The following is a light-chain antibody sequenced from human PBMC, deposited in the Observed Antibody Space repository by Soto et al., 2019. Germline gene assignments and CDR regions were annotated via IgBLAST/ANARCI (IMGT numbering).Light chain of an antibody. CDR3: QQYDSYSYT. J-gene: IGKJ2*01. CDR2: KAS. V-gene: IGKV1-5*03. Sequence: DIPMTQSPSTLSASVGDRVTITCRASQSISSWLAWYQQKPGKAPKLLIYKASNLESGVPSRFSGSGSGTEFTLTVSSLQPDDFATYYCQQYDSYSYTFGQGTKLEIK. CDR1: QSISSW.